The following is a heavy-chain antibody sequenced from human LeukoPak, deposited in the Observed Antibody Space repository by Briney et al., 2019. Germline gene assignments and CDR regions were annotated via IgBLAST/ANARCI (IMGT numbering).Heavy chain of an antibody. CDR2: IYYTET. V-gene: IGHV4-59*02. D-gene: IGHD7-27*01. J-gene: IGHJ4*02. Sequence: SETLSFTCTVSGGSVSNYYWSWIRQSPGKVLEWIGYIYYTETSYNPSLKSRVTISADTSKNQFSLKLYSVTAADTAVYYCATRKLGNDYWGQGTLVTVSS. CDR3: ATRKLGNDY. CDR1: GGSVSNYY.